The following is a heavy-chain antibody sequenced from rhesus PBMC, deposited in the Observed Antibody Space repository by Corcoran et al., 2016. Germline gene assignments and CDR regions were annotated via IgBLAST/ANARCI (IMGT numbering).Heavy chain of an antibody. D-gene: IGHD1-7*02. CDR3: AREGTGTYFDY. V-gene: IGHV3-119*01. Sequence: EVQLVESGGGLVQPGGSLRLSCAASGFTFSSYWMYWVRQAPGKGLEWVSRISSHGTGPIYADSVEGRFPISRENAKNSLYLQMNSLRAEDTAVYYCAREGTGTYFDYWGQGVLVTVSS. J-gene: IGHJ4*01. CDR2: ISSHGTGP. CDR1: GFTFSSYW.